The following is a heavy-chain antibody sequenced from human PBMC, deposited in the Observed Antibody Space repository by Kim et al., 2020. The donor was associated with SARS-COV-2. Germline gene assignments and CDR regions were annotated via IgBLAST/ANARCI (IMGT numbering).Heavy chain of an antibody. CDR2: IKQDGSEK. CDR1: GFTFSSYW. Sequence: GSLRLSCAASGFTFSSYWMSWVRQAPGKGLEWVANIKQDGSEKYYVDSVKGRFTISRDNAKNSLYLQMNSLRAEDTAVYYCARDGRRGLLWFGETAASYYGMDVWGQGTTVTVSS. J-gene: IGHJ6*02. V-gene: IGHV3-7*01. D-gene: IGHD3-10*01. CDR3: ARDGRRGLLWFGETAASYYGMDV.